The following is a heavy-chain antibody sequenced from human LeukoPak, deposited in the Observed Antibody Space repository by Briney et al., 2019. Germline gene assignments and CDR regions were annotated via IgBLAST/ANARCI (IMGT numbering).Heavy chain of an antibody. CDR1: GFTFSSYA. Sequence: GRSLRLSCAASGFTFSSYAMHWVRQAPGKGLEWVAVISYDGSNKYYADSVKGRFTISRDNSKNTLYLQMNSLRAEDTAVYYCARDDPLGYCSSTSCPFDYWGQGTLVTVSS. CDR3: ARDDPLGYCSSTSCPFDY. V-gene: IGHV3-30-3*01. J-gene: IGHJ4*02. D-gene: IGHD2-2*01. CDR2: ISYDGSNK.